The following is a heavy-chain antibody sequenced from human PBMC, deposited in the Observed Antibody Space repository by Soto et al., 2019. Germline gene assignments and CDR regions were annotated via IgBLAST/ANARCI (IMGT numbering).Heavy chain of an antibody. J-gene: IGHJ6*02. V-gene: IGHV5-51*01. CDR2: IYPGDSDT. D-gene: IGHD3-3*01. CDR3: ARQSPLTIFGVVRNGMDV. Sequence: PGESLKISCKGSGYSFTSYWIGWVRQMPGKGLEWMGIIYPGDSDTRYSPSFQGQVTISADKSISTAYLQWSSLKASDTAMYYCARQSPLTIFGVVRNGMDVWGQGTTVTVSS. CDR1: GYSFTSYW.